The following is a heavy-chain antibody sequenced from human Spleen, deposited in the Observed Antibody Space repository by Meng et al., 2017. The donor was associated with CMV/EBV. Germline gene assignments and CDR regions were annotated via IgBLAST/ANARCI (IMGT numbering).Heavy chain of an antibody. CDR3: ARFDMDVEGYYGMDV. CDR2: FSQTGNT. Sequence: SETLSLTFTVSGDSISTYYWNWLRQTPEKGLEWIGYFSQTGNTDYTPSPESRVTLSLDTSKTQVSLKRRSATAADTAVYYCARFDMDVEGYYGMDVWGQGTTVTVSS. J-gene: IGHJ6*02. V-gene: IGHV4-59*01. D-gene: IGHD2-15*01. CDR1: GDSISTYY.